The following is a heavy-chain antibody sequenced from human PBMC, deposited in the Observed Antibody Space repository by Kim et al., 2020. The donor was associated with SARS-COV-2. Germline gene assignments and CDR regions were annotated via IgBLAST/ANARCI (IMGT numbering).Heavy chain of an antibody. V-gene: IGHV4-34*01. CDR2: INHSGST. CDR3: ATRPSRWSSSA. D-gene: IGHD6-13*01. CDR1: GGSFSGYY. Sequence: SETLSLTCAVYGGSFSGYYWSWIRQPPGKGREWIGEINHSGSTNYNPSLKSRVTISVDRSKNKFSLNLTSVTAADTAVYYCATRPSRWSSSAWGQGTLVTVSS. J-gene: IGHJ5*02.